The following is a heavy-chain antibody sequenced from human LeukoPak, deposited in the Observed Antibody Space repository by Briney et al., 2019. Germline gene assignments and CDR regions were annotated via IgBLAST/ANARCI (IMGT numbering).Heavy chain of an antibody. D-gene: IGHD3-22*01. Sequence: GGSLRLSCAASGFTFSNAWMSWVRQAPGKGLEWDGRIKSKTDGGTTDYAAPVKGRFTISRDDSKNTLYLQMNSLKTEDTAVYYCTTGTMIVLGYFDYWGQGTLVTVSS. CDR2: IKSKTDGGTT. CDR3: TTGTMIVLGYFDY. V-gene: IGHV3-15*01. J-gene: IGHJ4*02. CDR1: GFTFSNAW.